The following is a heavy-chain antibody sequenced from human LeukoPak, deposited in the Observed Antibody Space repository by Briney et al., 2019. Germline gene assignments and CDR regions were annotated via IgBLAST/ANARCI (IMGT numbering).Heavy chain of an antibody. CDR1: GFTVRSNY. V-gene: IGHV3-66*04. CDR3: ARHSIASDGARLFDY. J-gene: IGHJ4*02. Sequence: GGSLRLSCAASGFTVRSNYMNWVRQAPGKGLERVSVFYSGGTTYYADSVKGRFTISRDNSKNTLYLQMNSLRAEDTAVYYCARHSIASDGARLFDYWGRGTLVTVSS. CDR2: FYSGGTT. D-gene: IGHD2-21*01.